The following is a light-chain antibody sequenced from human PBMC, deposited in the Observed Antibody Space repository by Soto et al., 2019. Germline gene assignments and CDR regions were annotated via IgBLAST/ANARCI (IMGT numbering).Light chain of an antibody. CDR3: EQWRT. Sequence: EIVLTQSPATLALSPGERATLSCRPSQSVSSYLAWYQQQPGQAPRLLIYDASHRATGIPARFSGSVSGTDVALTICSLEREGFAVYYCEQWRTLGPGTKVDI. CDR2: DAS. J-gene: IGKJ3*01. CDR1: QSVSSY. V-gene: IGKV3-11*01.